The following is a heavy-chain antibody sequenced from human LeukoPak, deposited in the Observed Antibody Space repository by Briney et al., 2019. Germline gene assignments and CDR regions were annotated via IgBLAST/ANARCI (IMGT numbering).Heavy chain of an antibody. CDR2: IYHSGST. V-gene: IGHV4-38-2*02. CDR3: ARDPNSVSVFDY. CDR1: GYSISSGYY. Sequence: SETLSLTCTLSGYSISSGYYWGWIRQPPGKGLEWIGSIYHSGSTYYNPSLKSRVTISVDTSKNQFSLKLSSVTAADTAVYYCARDPNSVSVFDYWGQGTLVTVSS. J-gene: IGHJ4*02. D-gene: IGHD3-16*01.